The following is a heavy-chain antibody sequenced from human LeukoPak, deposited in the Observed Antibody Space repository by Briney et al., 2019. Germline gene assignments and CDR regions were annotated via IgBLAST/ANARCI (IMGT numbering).Heavy chain of an antibody. CDR1: GFTFSSYW. D-gene: IGHD3-10*01. V-gene: IGHV3-74*01. Sequence: GGSLRLSRAASGFTFSSYWIQWVRQGPGKGLEWVSHINSDGSSTSYADSVKGRFTLSRDSVKNSLDLQMNSLRVEDTAVYYCAKEASGRSYDYWGQGTLVTVSS. CDR3: AKEASGRSYDY. CDR2: INSDGSST. J-gene: IGHJ4*02.